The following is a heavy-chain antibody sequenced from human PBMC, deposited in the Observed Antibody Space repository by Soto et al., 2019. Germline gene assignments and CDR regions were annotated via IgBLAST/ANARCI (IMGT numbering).Heavy chain of an antibody. Sequence: SETLSLTCTVSGGSISSYYWSWIRQPAGKGLEWIGRIYTSGSTNYNPTLKSRVTMSVDTSKNQFSLKLSSVTAADTAVYYCARDSTAGTGFGELLYYFDYWGQGTLVTVSS. V-gene: IGHV4-4*07. CDR3: ARDSTAGTGFGELLYYFDY. D-gene: IGHD3-10*01. CDR1: GGSISSYY. J-gene: IGHJ4*02. CDR2: IYTSGST.